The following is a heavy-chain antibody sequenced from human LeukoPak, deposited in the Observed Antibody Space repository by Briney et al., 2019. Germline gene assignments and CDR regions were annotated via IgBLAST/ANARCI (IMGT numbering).Heavy chain of an antibody. CDR1: GFTFSSDA. CDR2: ISGSGGST. J-gene: IGHJ4*02. V-gene: IGHV3-23*01. Sequence: GGSLRLSCAASGFTFSSDAMSWVRQAPGMRLQSVSVISGSGGSTYYADSVKGRFTISRDNSKNTLYLQMNSLRVEDTALYYCARTNFPRRYCSGGNCYSDYWGQGTLVTVSS. CDR3: ARTNFPRRYCSGGNCYSDY. D-gene: IGHD2-15*01.